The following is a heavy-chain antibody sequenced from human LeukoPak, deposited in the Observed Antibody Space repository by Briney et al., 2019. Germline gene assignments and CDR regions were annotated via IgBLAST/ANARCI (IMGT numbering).Heavy chain of an antibody. D-gene: IGHD1-26*01. CDR3: AREGASGFDY. CDR2: ISPSGGST. Sequence: ASVKVSCKASGYTFTSYYMHWVRQGPGQGLEWMGIISPSGGSTSYAQKFQGRVTMTRDTSTSTVCMELSSLRSEDTAVYYCAREGASGFDYWGQGTLVTVSS. CDR1: GYTFTSYY. V-gene: IGHV1-46*03. J-gene: IGHJ4*02.